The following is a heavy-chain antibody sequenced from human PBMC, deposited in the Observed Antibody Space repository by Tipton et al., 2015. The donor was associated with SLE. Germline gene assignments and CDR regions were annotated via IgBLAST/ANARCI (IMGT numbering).Heavy chain of an antibody. D-gene: IGHD3-22*01. J-gene: IGHJ3*02. CDR3: ARDTYDTSGYHPGAFDI. CDR2: IYQSGMT. Sequence: TLSLTCTVSGGSISSSSSWGWIRQPPGKGLEWIGSIYQSGMTYYHSSLKSRVTISVDTSKNQFSLKLSSVTATDTAVYYCARDTYDTSGYHPGAFDIWGQGTMVTVSS. CDR1: GGSISSSSS. V-gene: IGHV4-38-2*02.